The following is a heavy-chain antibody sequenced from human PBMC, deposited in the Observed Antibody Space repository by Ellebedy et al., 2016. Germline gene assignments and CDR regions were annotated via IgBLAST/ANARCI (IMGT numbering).Heavy chain of an antibody. CDR1: GGSISGSTSY. J-gene: IGHJ3*02. D-gene: IGHD3-10*01. CDR2: MYYTGRA. Sequence: SETLSLTCTVSGGSISGSTSYWGWIRQSPGKGLEYIGSMYYTGRAYYNPSLKSRVTISGDTSKNQFSLKLSSVTAADTAVYDCARDGLRWVGELRTRDAFDIWGQGTMVTVSS. V-gene: IGHV4-39*07. CDR3: ARDGLRWVGELRTRDAFDI.